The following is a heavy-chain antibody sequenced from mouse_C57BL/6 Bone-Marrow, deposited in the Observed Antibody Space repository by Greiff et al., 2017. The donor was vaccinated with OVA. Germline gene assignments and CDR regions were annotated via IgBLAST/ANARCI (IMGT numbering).Heavy chain of an antibody. CDR3: GIYYYGRVYY. J-gene: IGHJ2*01. V-gene: IGHV1-15*01. CDR2: IDPETGGT. D-gene: IGHD1-1*01. Sequence: QVQLQQSGAELVRPGASVTLSCKASGYTFTDYEMHWVKQTPVHGLEWIGAIDPETGGTAYNQKFKGKAILTADKSSRTAYMELRSLTSEGSAVYYCGIYYYGRVYYWGQGTTLTVSS. CDR1: GYTFTDYE.